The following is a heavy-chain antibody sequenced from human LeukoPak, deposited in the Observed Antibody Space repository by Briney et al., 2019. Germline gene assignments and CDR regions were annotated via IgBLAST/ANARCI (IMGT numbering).Heavy chain of an antibody. Sequence: GGSLRLSCAASGFTFSSYGMHWVRQAPGKGLEWVAVISYDGSNKYYADSVKGRFTISRDNSKNTLYLQMNSLRAEDTAVYYCARGDLDTAMVRRYYFDYWGQGTLVTVSS. V-gene: IGHV3-30*03. CDR3: ARGDLDTAMVRRYYFDY. CDR2: ISYDGSNK. D-gene: IGHD5-18*01. J-gene: IGHJ4*02. CDR1: GFTFSSYG.